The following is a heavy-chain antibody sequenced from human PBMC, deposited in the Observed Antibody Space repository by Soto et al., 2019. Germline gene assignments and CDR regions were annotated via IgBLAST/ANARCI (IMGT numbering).Heavy chain of an antibody. J-gene: IGHJ4*02. CDR3: ARSIVVVTALDY. CDR1: GYTFTSYA. D-gene: IGHD2-21*02. Sequence: QVQLVQSGAEEKKPGASVKVSCKASGYTFTSYAMHWVRQAPGQRLEWMGWINAGNGNTKYSQKFQGRVTITRDTTASTADMELSSLRAEGTAVYYCARSIVVVTALDYWGQRTLVTVSS. CDR2: INAGNGNT. V-gene: IGHV1-3*05.